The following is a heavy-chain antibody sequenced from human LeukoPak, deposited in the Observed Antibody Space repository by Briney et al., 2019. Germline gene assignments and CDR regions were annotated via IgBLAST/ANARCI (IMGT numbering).Heavy chain of an antibody. Sequence: SETLSLTCAVSGGSFSNYYWSWIRQPPGKGLEWIGEINHSGKINYNPSLKGRVTMSVDTSKNQFSLKLISVTAADTAVYYCAKVRGVVMTLSWFDPWGQGTLVTVSS. CDR1: GGSFSNYY. V-gene: IGHV4-34*01. CDR2: INHSGKI. J-gene: IGHJ5*02. CDR3: AKVRGVVMTLSWFDP. D-gene: IGHD3-10*01.